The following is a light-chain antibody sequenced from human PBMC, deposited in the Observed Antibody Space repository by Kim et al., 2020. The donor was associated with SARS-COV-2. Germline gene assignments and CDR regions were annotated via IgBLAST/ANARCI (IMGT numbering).Light chain of an antibody. J-gene: IGLJ3*02. V-gene: IGLV2-14*03. Sequence: QSALTQPASVSGSPGQSITISCTGTSSDVGGYNYVSWYQRHPGKAPKLMIYDVSNRPSGVSNRFSGSKSGNTASLTISGPQAEDEADYYCSSYTSSSTRVFGGGTQLTVL. CDR3: SSYTSSSTRV. CDR1: SSDVGGYNY. CDR2: DVS.